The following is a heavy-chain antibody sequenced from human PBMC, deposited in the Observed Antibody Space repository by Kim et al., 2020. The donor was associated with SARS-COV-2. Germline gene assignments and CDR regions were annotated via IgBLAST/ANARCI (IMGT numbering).Heavy chain of an antibody. J-gene: IGHJ4*02. V-gene: IGHV1-18*04. D-gene: IGHD3-10*01. Sequence: ASVKVSCKASGYTFTSYGISWVRQAPGQGLEWMGWISAYNGNTNYAQKLQGRVTMTTDTSTSTAYMELRSLRSDDTAVYYCARLPRIIRGVINFDYWGQGTLVTVSS. CDR1: GYTFTSYG. CDR3: ARLPRIIRGVINFDY. CDR2: ISAYNGNT.